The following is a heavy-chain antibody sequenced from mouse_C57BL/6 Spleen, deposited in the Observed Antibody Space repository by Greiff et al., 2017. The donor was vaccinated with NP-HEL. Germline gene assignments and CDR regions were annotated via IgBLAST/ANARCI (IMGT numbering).Heavy chain of an antibody. D-gene: IGHD2-4*01. CDR1: GYTFTSYW. V-gene: IGHV1-64*01. CDR3: ASYDYDDGPYAMDY. J-gene: IGHJ4*01. Sequence: QVQLKQPGAELVKPGASVKLSCKASGYTFTSYWMHWVKQRPGQGLEWIGMIHPNSGSTNYNEKFKSKATLTVDKSSSTAYMQLSSLTSEDSAVYYGASYDYDDGPYAMDYWGQGTSVTVSS. CDR2: IHPNSGST.